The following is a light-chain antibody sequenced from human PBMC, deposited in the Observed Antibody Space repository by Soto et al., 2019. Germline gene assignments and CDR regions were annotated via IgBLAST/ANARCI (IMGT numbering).Light chain of an antibody. Sequence: SVLTQPPSASGTPGQRLTISCSGSSSNIGSNYVFFYQHLPGTAPKVLIYRNNRRPSGVSDRFSGSKIGTSASLAISGLRFEDEADYYCAAWDDSLNRHYDFATGTKVTV. J-gene: IGLJ1*01. CDR2: RNN. CDR3: AAWDDSLNRHYD. V-gene: IGLV1-47*01. CDR1: SSNIGSNY.